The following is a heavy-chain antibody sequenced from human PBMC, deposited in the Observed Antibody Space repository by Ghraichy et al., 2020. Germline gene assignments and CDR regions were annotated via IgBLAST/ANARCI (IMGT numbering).Heavy chain of an antibody. D-gene: IGHD7-27*01. J-gene: IGHJ4*02. CDR1: GGSISSYY. CDR3: AGRLNWANHAFDC. V-gene: IGHV4-59*01. Sequence: SETLSLTCTVSGGSISSYYWCWIWQPPGPGMEWIGYIYYSGSTNYNPTLKRRVTISVATSKNQFDLNLSSVTAADTAVYYCAGRLNWANHAFDCWGQGTLFSVSS. CDR2: IYYSGST.